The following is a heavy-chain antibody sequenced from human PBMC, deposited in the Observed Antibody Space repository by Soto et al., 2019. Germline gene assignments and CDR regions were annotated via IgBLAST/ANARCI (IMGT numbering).Heavy chain of an antibody. Sequence: SVKVSCKASGGTFDRHTINWVRQAPGQGLEWMGGIIPIFSTPKYAQKFQGRVMLTADKSTSTAYMELSSLRYEDTAVYYCARGGLRAQGVQYNHYAMDVWGQGTTVTVSS. CDR1: GGTFDRHT. D-gene: IGHD4-4*01. CDR3: ARGGLRAQGVQYNHYAMDV. V-gene: IGHV1-69*06. J-gene: IGHJ6*02. CDR2: IIPIFSTP.